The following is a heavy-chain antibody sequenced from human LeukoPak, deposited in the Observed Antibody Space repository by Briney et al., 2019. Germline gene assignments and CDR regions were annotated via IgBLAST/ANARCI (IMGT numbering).Heavy chain of an antibody. V-gene: IGHV3-30*18. Sequence: GRSLRLSCAASGFTFSSYGMHWVRQAPGKGLEWVAVISYDGSNKYYADSVKGRFTISRDNSKNTLYLQMNSLRAEDTAVYYCAEGPYYYDSSGYLHWGQGTLVTVSS. D-gene: IGHD3-22*01. J-gene: IGHJ4*02. CDR1: GFTFSSYG. CDR2: ISYDGSNK. CDR3: AEGPYYYDSSGYLH.